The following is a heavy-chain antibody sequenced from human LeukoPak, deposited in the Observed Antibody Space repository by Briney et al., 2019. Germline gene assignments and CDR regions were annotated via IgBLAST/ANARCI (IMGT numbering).Heavy chain of an antibody. CDR1: GFTFDDYA. Sequence: GGSLRLSCAASGFTFDDYAMHWVRQAPGKGLEWVSGINWNSGSIGYADSVKGRFTISRDNAKNSLYLQMNSLRAEDTALYYCAKDSPPKGYYDSSGYGYFQHWGQGTLVTVSS. CDR2: INWNSGSI. CDR3: AKDSPPKGYYDSSGYGYFQH. V-gene: IGHV3-9*01. J-gene: IGHJ1*01. D-gene: IGHD3-22*01.